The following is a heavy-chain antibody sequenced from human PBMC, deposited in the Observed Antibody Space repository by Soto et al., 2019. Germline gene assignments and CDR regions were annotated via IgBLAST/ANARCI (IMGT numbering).Heavy chain of an antibody. V-gene: IGHV4-39*01. D-gene: IGHD2-21*01. Sequence: SETLSLTCTVSGGSISSSSYYWGWIRQPPGKGLEWIGSIYYSGSTYYNPSLKSRVTISVDTSKNQFSLKLSSVTAADTAVYYCARSRRQPAVEADYWGQGTLVTVSS. CDR3: ARSRRQPAVEADY. CDR2: IYYSGST. CDR1: GGSISSSSYY. J-gene: IGHJ4*02.